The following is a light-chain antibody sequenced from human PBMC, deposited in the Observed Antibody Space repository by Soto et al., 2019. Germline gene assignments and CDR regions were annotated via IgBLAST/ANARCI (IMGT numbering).Light chain of an antibody. V-gene: IGKV3-15*01. CDR2: GAS. CDR1: QSVSSK. J-gene: IGKJ4*02. CDR3: QQYNDWPPA. Sequence: ETVMTQSPATLSLSPGERATLSCRASQSVSSKLVWYQQKPGQAPRFLIYGASTRATGIPARFRGSGSGTEFTLTIDSLQSEYFGVYYCQQYNDWPPAFGGGTKVEIK.